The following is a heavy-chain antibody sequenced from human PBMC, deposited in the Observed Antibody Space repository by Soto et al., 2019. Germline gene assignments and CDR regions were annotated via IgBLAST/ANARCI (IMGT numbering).Heavy chain of an antibody. J-gene: IGHJ4*02. D-gene: IGHD3-3*01. CDR3: ARDFWSAPFDY. V-gene: IGHV3-33*01. CDR2: IWYDGSNK. CDR1: GFTFSSYG. Sequence: QVQLVESGGGVVQPGRSLRLSCAASGFTFSSYGMHWVRQAPGKGLEWVAVIWYDGSNKYNADSVKGRFTISRDNSKKPLYRQMTTLRAEDTAVYYCARDFWSAPFDYWAQGPLPTVSS.